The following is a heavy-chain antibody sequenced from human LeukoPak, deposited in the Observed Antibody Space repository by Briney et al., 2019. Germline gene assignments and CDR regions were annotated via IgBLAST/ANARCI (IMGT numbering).Heavy chain of an antibody. J-gene: IGHJ4*02. CDR1: GYTFTGYY. CDR3: ARDKGNYDFWSGYYTAGTYFDY. V-gene: IGHV1-2*02. Sequence: ASVKVSCKASGYTFTGYYMHWVRQAPGQGLEWMGWINPNSGGTNYAQKFQGRVTMTRDTSISTAYMELSRLRSDDTAVYYCARDKGNYDFWSGYYTAGTYFDYWGQGTLVTVSS. D-gene: IGHD3-3*01. CDR2: INPNSGGT.